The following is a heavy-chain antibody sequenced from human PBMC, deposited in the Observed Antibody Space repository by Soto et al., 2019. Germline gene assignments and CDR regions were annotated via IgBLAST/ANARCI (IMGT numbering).Heavy chain of an antibody. V-gene: IGHV1-69*02. CDR2: IIPIAAIA. CDR1: GGTFSRYT. CDR3: ARGSTIVRGAPSWFDP. Sequence: QVQLVQSGAEVKKPGSSVKVSCKASGGTFSRYTINWVRQAPGQGLEWMGRIIPIAAIANYTQKFQGSVTITMAKSSTTAYMELSSLRSDDTAVYYCARGSTIVRGAPSWFDPWGQGTLVTVSS. J-gene: IGHJ5*02. D-gene: IGHD3-10*01.